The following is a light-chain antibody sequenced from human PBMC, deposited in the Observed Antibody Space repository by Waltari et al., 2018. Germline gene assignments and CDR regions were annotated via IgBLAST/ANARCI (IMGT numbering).Light chain of an antibody. CDR1: QGISSY. V-gene: IGKV1-9*01. CDR2: SAS. Sequence: IQLTQSPSSLSASVGDRVPITCRASQGISSYLAWYQQKPGKAPKLLMYSASTLQSGVPSRFSGSGSGTYFTLTISSLQPEDFATYYCQQLNSYPITFGQGTRLEIK. J-gene: IGKJ5*01. CDR3: QQLNSYPIT.